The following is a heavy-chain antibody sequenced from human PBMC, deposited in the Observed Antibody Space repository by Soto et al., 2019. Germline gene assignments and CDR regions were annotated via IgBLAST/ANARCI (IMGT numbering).Heavy chain of an antibody. Sequence: QVQLQESGPGLVKPSQTLSLTCSVSGASISSGGYYCNWIRQHPGKGLDRIGYIYYSVTTYYNPCLNSRVIISEDTSKNQLSLKLSSVTAADTAVYYCAASCVGCGGFNYYGMAVWGQGTTVTVSS. V-gene: IGHV4-31*03. CDR2: IYYSVTT. CDR1: GASISSGGYY. D-gene: IGHD2-21*01. J-gene: IGHJ6*02. CDR3: AASCVGCGGFNYYGMAV.